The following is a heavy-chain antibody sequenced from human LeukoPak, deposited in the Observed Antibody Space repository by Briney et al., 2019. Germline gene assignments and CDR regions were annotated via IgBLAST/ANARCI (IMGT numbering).Heavy chain of an antibody. CDR2: IWYDGSSK. V-gene: IGHV3-33*08. D-gene: IGHD3-16*01. CDR3: ARARGTTPNYFDS. J-gene: IGHJ4*02. Sequence: GGSLRLSCAASGFTFSYAWMSWVRQAPGKGLEWVALIWYDGSSKYYADSVKGRFTISRDNSKNTLSLQVDSLRAEDTAVYYCARARGTTPNYFDSWGQGTLVTVSS. CDR1: GFTFSYAW.